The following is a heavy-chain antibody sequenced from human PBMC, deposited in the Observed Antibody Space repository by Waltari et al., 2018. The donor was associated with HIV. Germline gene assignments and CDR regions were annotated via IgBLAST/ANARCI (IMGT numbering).Heavy chain of an antibody. J-gene: IGHJ2*01. V-gene: IGHV3-9*01. D-gene: IGHD6-19*01. CDR1: GFTFDDSA. Sequence: EVQLVESGGGLVQHGWSLRLSCAASGFTFDDSALHWVRQAPVRGLEWFSGITWNRGSIVYADSVKGRFTISRDNAKKALYLQMNSLRAEDTALYYCAKAGGGISAVAGTAWTPWYFDLWGRGTLVTVSS. CDR3: AKAGGGISAVAGTAWTPWYFDL. CDR2: ITWNRGSI.